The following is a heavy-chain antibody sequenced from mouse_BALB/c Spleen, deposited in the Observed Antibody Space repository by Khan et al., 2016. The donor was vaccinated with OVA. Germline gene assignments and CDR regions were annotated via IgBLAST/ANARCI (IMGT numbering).Heavy chain of an antibody. Sequence: EVQLQESGPGLVKPSQSLSLTCTVTGYSITSDYAWNWIRQFPGNKLEWMGFISYSGNTKYNPSLKSRFSITRDTSKNQFFLQLNSLTTEDTATDYCARVYGGDFDYWGQGTSLTVSS. J-gene: IGHJ2*02. CDR3: ARVYGGDFDY. CDR2: ISYSGNT. CDR1: GYSITSDYA. D-gene: IGHD1-1*01. V-gene: IGHV3-2*02.